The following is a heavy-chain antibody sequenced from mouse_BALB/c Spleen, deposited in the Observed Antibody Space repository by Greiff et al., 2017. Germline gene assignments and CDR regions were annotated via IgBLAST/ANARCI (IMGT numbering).Heavy chain of an antibody. D-gene: IGHD1-1*01. Sequence: VQLKQSGPELVKPGASVKISCKASGYTFTDYNMHWVKQSHGKSLEWIGYIYPYNGGTGYNQKFKSKATLTVDNSSSTAYMELRSLTSEDSAVYYCALYYYGFYAMDYWGQGTSVTVSS. J-gene: IGHJ4*01. CDR2: IYPYNGGT. CDR3: ALYYYGFYAMDY. CDR1: GYTFTDYN. V-gene: IGHV1S29*02.